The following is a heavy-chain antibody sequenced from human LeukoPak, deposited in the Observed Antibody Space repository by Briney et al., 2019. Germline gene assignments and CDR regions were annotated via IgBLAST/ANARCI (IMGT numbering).Heavy chain of an antibody. Sequence: ASVKVSCKASGYTFTSYGISWVRQAPGQGLEWMGWISAYNGNTNYAQKLQGRVTMTTDTSTSTAYMELRSLRSDDTAVYYCARGHSSGWYFAYYGMDVWGQGTTVTVSS. V-gene: IGHV1-18*01. CDR3: ARGHSSGWYFAYYGMDV. J-gene: IGHJ6*02. CDR2: ISAYNGNT. D-gene: IGHD6-19*01. CDR1: GYTFTSYG.